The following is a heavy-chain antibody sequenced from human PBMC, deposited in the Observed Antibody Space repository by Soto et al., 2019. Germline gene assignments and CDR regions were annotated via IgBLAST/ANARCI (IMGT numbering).Heavy chain of an antibody. D-gene: IGHD1-1*01. CDR1: GFSFSTSI. CDR3: ARGIASTSLVSFDV. Sequence: EVLLVESGGGLVKPGGSLRLSCVASGFSFSTSIMHWVRQAPGKGLEWIATISSTSTNIYYAGSVKGRFSNSRDNPKNSLFLQMNSMRAEDMAVYYCARGIASTSLVSFDVWGQGTMVTVS. CDR2: ISSTSTNI. V-gene: IGHV3-21*02. J-gene: IGHJ3*01.